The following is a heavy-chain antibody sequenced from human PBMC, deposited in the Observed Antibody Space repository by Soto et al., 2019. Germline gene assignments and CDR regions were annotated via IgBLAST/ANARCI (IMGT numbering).Heavy chain of an antibody. V-gene: IGHV3-9*01. D-gene: IGHD3-22*01. CDR3: AKDLGRSDYYGFGGFDI. CDR1: GFTFDDYA. Sequence: GGSLRLSCAASGFTFDDYAMHWVRQAPGKGLEWVSGISWDGENMGYADSVRGRFTISRDNAKNSLYLHMNSLRAEDTASYYCAKDLGRSDYYGFGGFDIWGQGTMVTVSS. J-gene: IGHJ3*02. CDR2: ISWDGENM.